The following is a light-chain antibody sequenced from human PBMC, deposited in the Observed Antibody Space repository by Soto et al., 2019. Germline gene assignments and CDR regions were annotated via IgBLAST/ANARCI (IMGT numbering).Light chain of an antibody. CDR3: QHYNNWPRC. CDR2: GAS. CDR1: QSVSSN. J-gene: IGKJ3*01. V-gene: IGKV3-15*01. Sequence: EIVMTQSPATLSVSPGERATLSCRASQSVSSNLAWYQQKPGQAPRLLIYGASTRATGIPARFSGSGSGTEFTLTISSLQSEDFAVYYCQHYNNWPRCFGPGTKVDIK.